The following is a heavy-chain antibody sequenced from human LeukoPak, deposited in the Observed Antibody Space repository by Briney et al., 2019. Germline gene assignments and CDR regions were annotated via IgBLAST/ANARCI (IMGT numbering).Heavy chain of an antibody. D-gene: IGHD6-19*01. J-gene: IGHJ4*02. V-gene: IGHV4-59*01. CDR2: IYYSGST. CDR1: GGSISSYY. CDR3: ARDRDFSSGWEFDY. Sequence: SETLSLTCTVSGGSISSYYWTWIRQPPGKGLEWIGYIYYSGSTNSNPSLKSRVTISVDTSKNQFSLKLSSVTAADTAVYYCARDRDFSSGWEFDYWGQGTLVTVSS.